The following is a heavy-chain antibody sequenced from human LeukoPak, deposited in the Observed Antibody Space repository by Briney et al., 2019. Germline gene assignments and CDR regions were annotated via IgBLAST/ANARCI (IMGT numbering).Heavy chain of an antibody. D-gene: IGHD4-17*01. J-gene: IGHJ4*02. Sequence: ASVKVSCKASGGTFSSYAISWVRQAPGQGLEWMGGIIPIFGTANYAQKFQSRVTITADESTSTAYMELSSLRSEDTAVYYCASDPVTTWDNYFDYWGQGTLVTVSS. CDR2: IIPIFGTA. CDR3: ASDPVTTWDNYFDY. V-gene: IGHV1-69*13. CDR1: GGTFSSYA.